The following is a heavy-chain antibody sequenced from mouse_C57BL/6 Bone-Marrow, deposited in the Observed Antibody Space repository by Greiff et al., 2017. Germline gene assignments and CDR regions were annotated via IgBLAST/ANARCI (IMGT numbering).Heavy chain of an antibody. CDR1: GYTFTSYG. D-gene: IGHD1-1*01. V-gene: IGHV1-81*01. CDR2: IYPRSGNT. CDR3: ARSAGSGFYFDY. Sequence: QVQLQQSGAELARPGASVKLSCKASGYTFTSYGISWVKQRTGQGLEWIGEIYPRSGNTYYNEKFKDKATLTADKSSRTAYMELRSLTSEDSAVYFCARSAGSGFYFDYWGQGTTLTVSS. J-gene: IGHJ2*01.